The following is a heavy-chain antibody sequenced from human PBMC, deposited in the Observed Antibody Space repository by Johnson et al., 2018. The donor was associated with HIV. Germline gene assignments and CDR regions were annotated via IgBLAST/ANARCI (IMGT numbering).Heavy chain of an antibody. CDR2: INWNGGNT. V-gene: IGHV3-20*04. J-gene: IGHJ3*02. Sequence: VQLVESGGGLKQPGGSLRLSCAASGFTFHDNGMTWVRQVSGKGLEWVSSINWNGGNTGYADSVKGRFTISRDNDENSLYLQMNSLRAEDTALYYCARVSYSGTYWAFDIWGQGIMVTVSS. CDR1: GFTFHDNG. CDR3: ARVSYSGTYWAFDI. D-gene: IGHD1-26*01.